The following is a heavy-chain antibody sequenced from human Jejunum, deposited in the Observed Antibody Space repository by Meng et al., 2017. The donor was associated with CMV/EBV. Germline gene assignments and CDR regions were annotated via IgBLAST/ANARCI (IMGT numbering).Heavy chain of an antibody. D-gene: IGHD3-10*01. CDR1: GFTFSSYA. V-gene: IGHV3-23*01. Sequence: EVQLLESGGGLEQPGGSLRLSCAASGFTFSSYAMSWVRQAPGRGLEWVSGISGAGSDAGTTYYADSVKGRFTISRDNSKNTVYLQMNSLRAEDTAVYYCANGQVGWGQGTLVTVSS. CDR3: ANGQVG. J-gene: IGHJ4*02. CDR2: ISGAGSDAGTT.